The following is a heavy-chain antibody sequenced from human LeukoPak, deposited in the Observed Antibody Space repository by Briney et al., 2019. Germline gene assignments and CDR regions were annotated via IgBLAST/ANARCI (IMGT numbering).Heavy chain of an antibody. CDR1: GFIFRNAY. CDR3: TTLSYDVHY. CDR2: IKSNPDGGAA. D-gene: IGHD3-3*01. V-gene: IGHV3-15*01. J-gene: IGHJ4*02. Sequence: GGSLRLSCGASGFIFRNAYMTWVRQAPGKGLEWVGRIKSNPDGGAADYGAAVKGRFTISRDDSRNILYLQLRNVRAEDTAVYYCTTLSYDVHYWGQGTLVTVSS.